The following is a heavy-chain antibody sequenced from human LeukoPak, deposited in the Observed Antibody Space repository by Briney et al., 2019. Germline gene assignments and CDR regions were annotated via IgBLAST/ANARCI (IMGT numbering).Heavy chain of an antibody. CDR3: TRGGIAARPADY. Sequence: GSSVKVSCKASGGTFSSYAISWVRQATGQGLEWMGGIIPIFGTANYAQKFQGRVTITADESTSTAYMELSSLRSEDTAVYYCTRGGIAARPADYWGQGTLVTVSS. CDR1: GGTFSSYA. V-gene: IGHV1-69*01. D-gene: IGHD6-6*01. J-gene: IGHJ4*02. CDR2: IIPIFGTA.